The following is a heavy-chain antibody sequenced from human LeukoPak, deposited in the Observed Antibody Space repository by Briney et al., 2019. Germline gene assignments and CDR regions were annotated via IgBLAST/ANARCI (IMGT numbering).Heavy chain of an antibody. V-gene: IGHV4-4*09. J-gene: IGHJ4*02. D-gene: IGHD5-24*01. Sequence: SGSLTLSCTASGFTCSTYYWSWFRQPPGKGLEWVGHINNNGRTNYSASLVSGRTISSDTNTNNSSLMLTSVTAADVTVYFCWCGSGWLPPDWGQGILVTVSS. CDR1: GFTCSTYY. CDR2: INNNGRT. CDR3: WCGSGWLPPD.